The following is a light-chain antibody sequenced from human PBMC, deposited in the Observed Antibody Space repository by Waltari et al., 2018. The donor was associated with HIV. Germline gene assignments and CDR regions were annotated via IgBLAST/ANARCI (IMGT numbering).Light chain of an antibody. CDR3: SSYTSSSTLEGV. J-gene: IGLJ2*01. V-gene: IGLV2-14*03. Sequence: QSALTQPASVSGSPGQSITISCTGTSSDVGGYNYVSRYQQHPGKAPKLMIYDVSNRPSGVSNRFSGSKSGNTASLTISGLQAEDEADYYCSSYTSSSTLEGVFGGGTKLTVL. CDR1: SSDVGGYNY. CDR2: DVS.